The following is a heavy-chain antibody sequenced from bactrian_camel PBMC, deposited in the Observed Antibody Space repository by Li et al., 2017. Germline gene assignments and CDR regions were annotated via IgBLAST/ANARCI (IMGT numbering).Heavy chain of an antibody. CDR2: IDTDGTT. J-gene: IGHJ4*01. CDR1: GYSYIRTY. Sequence: HVQLVESGGGSVQAGGSLRLSCRVSGYSYIRTYMAWFRQTPGKEREGVAEIDTDGTTSYADSVKGRFTISKDNAKNTLYLQMNSLKPEDTAMYYCATGWGYSALSNVGLRRQGTQVTVS. D-gene: IGHD5*01. V-gene: IGHV3S53*01.